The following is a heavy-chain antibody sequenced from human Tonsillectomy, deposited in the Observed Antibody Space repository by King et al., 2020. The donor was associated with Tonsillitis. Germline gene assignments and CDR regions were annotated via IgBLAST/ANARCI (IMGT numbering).Heavy chain of an antibody. Sequence: VQLVESGGGGVQPGGSLRLSCAASGFTFSSYGMHWVPQAPGKGLGGGVVLWEDGRYKYYGESVKGRFTIPRGNSKSTLYRQMNSLRAEDTAVYYCARDLLNGRGFDYWGQGTLVTVSS. CDR3: ARDLLNGRGFDY. J-gene: IGHJ4*02. CDR1: GFTFSSYG. V-gene: IGHV3-33*01. D-gene: IGHD2-21*01. CDR2: LWEDGRYK.